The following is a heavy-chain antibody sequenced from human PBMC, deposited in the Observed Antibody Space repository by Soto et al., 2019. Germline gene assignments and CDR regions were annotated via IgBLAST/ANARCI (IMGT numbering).Heavy chain of an antibody. D-gene: IGHD3-16*01. CDR3: AMVDVYVTPSPQDV. Sequence: QVQLVQSGAEVKNPGASVKVSCKASGYTFTRYGIGWARQAPGQGLEWMGWINTYNGNTTYAQNAQGRVTLTTDTSTSTAYMELMSLRSNDTAIYYCAMVDVYVTPSPQDVWGQGNTVIVSS. V-gene: IGHV1-18*01. CDR2: INTYNGNT. J-gene: IGHJ6*02. CDR1: GYTFTRYG.